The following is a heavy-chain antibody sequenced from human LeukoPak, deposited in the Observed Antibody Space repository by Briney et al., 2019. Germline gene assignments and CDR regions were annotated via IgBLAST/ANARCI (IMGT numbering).Heavy chain of an antibody. Sequence: ASVKVSCKASGYTFISYYMHWVRQAPGQGLEWMGIINPSGGSTSYAQKFQGRATMTRDTSTSTVYMELSSLRSEDTAVYYCARGGLSSPADYGGNLKSDYWGQGTLVTVSS. CDR2: INPSGGST. V-gene: IGHV1-46*01. CDR3: ARGGLSSPADYGGNLKSDY. D-gene: IGHD4-23*01. CDR1: GYTFISYY. J-gene: IGHJ4*02.